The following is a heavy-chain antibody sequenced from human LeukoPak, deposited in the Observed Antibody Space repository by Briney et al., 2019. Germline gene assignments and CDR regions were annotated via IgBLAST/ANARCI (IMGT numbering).Heavy chain of an antibody. V-gene: IGHV4-38-2*02. CDR1: GYSISSGYY. J-gene: IGHJ5*02. CDR3: ATGWSGYYWTT. Sequence: ETLSLTCSVSGYSISSGYYWGWIRQPPGKGLEWIGSIYHSGSTYYNTSLKSRVTISVDTSKNQFSLKLNSVTAADTAVYYCATGWSGYYWTTWGQGTLVAVSS. CDR2: IYHSGST. D-gene: IGHD3-3*01.